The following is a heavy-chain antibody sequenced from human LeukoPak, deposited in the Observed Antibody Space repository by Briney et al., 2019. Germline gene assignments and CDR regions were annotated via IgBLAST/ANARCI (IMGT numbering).Heavy chain of an antibody. CDR2: INHRGDT. CDR1: GGSFSTYY. J-gene: IGHJ4*03. D-gene: IGHD1-1*01. Sequence: SETLSLTCAVYGGSFSTYYWSWIRQSPGKGLEWIAEINHRGDTNYNPSVKSRVTISVDTSKNQFSLKVRSLTAADTAVYYCARGPTISETGYFDFWGQGTLVSVSS. V-gene: IGHV4-34*01. CDR3: ARGPTISETGYFDF.